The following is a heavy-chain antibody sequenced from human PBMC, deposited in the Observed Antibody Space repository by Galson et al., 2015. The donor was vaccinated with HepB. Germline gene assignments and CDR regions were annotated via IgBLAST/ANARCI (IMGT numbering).Heavy chain of an antibody. D-gene: IGHD6-6*01. V-gene: IGHV3-9*01. CDR1: GFTFDDYA. J-gene: IGHJ5*02. CDR3: AKDIRIAALSWEFDP. CDR2: ISWNSGSI. Sequence: SLRLSCAASGFTFDDYAMHWVRQAPGKGLEWVSGISWNSGSIGYADSVKGRFTISRDNAKNSLYLQMNSLRAEDTALYYCAKDIRIAALSWEFDPWGQGTLVTVSS.